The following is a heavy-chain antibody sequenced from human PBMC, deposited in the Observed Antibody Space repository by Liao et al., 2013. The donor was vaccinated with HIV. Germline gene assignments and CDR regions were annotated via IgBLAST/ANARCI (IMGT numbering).Heavy chain of an antibody. Sequence: QVQLQLWGSGLLKPSETLSLTCAVYGGPLRDYYWSWIRQSPGKGLEWIGEINHDGVITNYNPSLKSRVTISVDTSKNQFSLKLSSVTAADTAVYYCASINWGSLYYFDYWGQGTLVTVSS. V-gene: IGHV4-34*02. CDR1: GGPLRDYY. D-gene: IGHD7-27*01. J-gene: IGHJ4*02. CDR2: INHDGVIT. CDR3: ASINWGSLYYFDY.